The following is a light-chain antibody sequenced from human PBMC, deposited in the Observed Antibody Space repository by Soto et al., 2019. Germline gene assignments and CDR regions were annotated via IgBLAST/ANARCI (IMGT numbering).Light chain of an antibody. CDR2: GAS. Sequence: EIVLTQSPGTLSLSAGERATLSCRASQSVSSSYLAWYQQKPGQAPRLLIYGASSRATGIPARFSGSGSGTDFTLTISRLEPEDFAVYYCRQYGSSPWTFGQGTKVDIK. CDR3: RQYGSSPWT. V-gene: IGKV3-20*01. CDR1: QSVSSSY. J-gene: IGKJ1*01.